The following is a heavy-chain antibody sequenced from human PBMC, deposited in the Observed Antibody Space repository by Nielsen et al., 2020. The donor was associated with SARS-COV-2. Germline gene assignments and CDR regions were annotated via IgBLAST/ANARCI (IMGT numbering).Heavy chain of an antibody. Sequence: VKVSCKTSGYTFTSFAIHWVRQAPGQSLEWMGWIYAGNGNTKYSQKFQGRVTMTRDTSANTAYMELSSLSSEDTAVYYCARITPSSGWDYWGQGTLVTVSS. J-gene: IGHJ4*02. CDR1: GYTFTSFA. D-gene: IGHD6-19*01. CDR3: ARITPSSGWDY. CDR2: IYAGNGNT. V-gene: IGHV1-3*01.